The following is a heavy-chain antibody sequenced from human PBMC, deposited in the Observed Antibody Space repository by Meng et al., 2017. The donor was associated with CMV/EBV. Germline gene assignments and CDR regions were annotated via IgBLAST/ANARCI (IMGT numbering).Heavy chain of an antibody. Sequence: LQGPAHEPGLLKPPETLSLTCTGSGRSISSSSYYWGWIRQPPGKGLEWIGSIYYSGSTYYNPSLKSRVTISVDTSKNQFSLKLSSVTAADTAVYYCARDRDIVVVPGDPWFDPWGQGTLVTVSS. CDR2: IYYSGST. V-gene: IGHV4-39*07. J-gene: IGHJ5*02. D-gene: IGHD2-2*01. CDR1: GRSISSSSYY. CDR3: ARDRDIVVVPGDPWFDP.